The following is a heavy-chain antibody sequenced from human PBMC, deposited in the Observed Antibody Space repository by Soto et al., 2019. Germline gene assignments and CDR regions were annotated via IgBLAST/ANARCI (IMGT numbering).Heavy chain of an antibody. D-gene: IGHD6-19*01. V-gene: IGHV1-18*01. CDR3: ARGPVAGSDF. Sequence: GASVKVSCKASGYTFTSYDINWGRQAPGQGLEWMGWISPYSGETRYAEKFQDRVTLTTATSTKTAYMDLRNLKSDDTAVYWCARGPVAGSDFWGQGTLVTVS. CDR1: GYTFTSYD. CDR2: ISPYSGET. J-gene: IGHJ4*02.